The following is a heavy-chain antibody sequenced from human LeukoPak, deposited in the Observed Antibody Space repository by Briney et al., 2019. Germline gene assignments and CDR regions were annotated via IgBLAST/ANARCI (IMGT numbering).Heavy chain of an antibody. D-gene: IGHD5-24*01. V-gene: IGHV1-46*01. Sequence: EASVKVSCKASGYTFTSYGIIWVRQAPGQGPEWMGVISPSGGSTTYAQKFQGRVTLTRDMSTSTDYLELSSLRSEDTAVYYCARDNSVRDEAWWLNPWGQGTLVTVSS. J-gene: IGHJ5*02. CDR3: ARDNSVRDEAWWLNP. CDR1: GYTFTSYG. CDR2: ISPSGGST.